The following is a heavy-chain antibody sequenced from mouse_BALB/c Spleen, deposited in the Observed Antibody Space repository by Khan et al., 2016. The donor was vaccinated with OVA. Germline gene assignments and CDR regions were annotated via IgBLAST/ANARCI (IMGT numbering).Heavy chain of an antibody. J-gene: IGHJ3*01. V-gene: IGHV1S132*01. CDR1: GYTFTSYW. D-gene: IGHD2-1*01. Sequence: QVQLKESGAELVKPGASVKLSCKTSGYTFTSYWIQWVKQRPGQGLGWIGQIFPGTGTTYYNEILKGKTTLTVDTSSSTAYMQLSRLTSEDSAVYFCARGYFGNYEFVYWGQGTLVTVSP. CDR3: ARGYFGNYEFVY. CDR2: IFPGTGTT.